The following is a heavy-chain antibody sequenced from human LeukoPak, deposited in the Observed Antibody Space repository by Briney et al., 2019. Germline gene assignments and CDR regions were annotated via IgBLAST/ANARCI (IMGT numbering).Heavy chain of an antibody. CDR2: INAGNGNT. J-gene: IGHJ6*04. CDR1: GYTFTSYA. Sequence: ASVKVSCKASGYTFTSYAMHWVRQAPGQRLEWMGWINAGNGNTKYSQKFQGRVTITRDTSASTAYMELSSLRSEDTAVYYCASENYDILTGYYDRPGGYYYYYGMDVWGKGTTVTASS. CDR3: ASENYDILTGYYDRPGGYYYYYGMDV. V-gene: IGHV1-3*01. D-gene: IGHD3-9*01.